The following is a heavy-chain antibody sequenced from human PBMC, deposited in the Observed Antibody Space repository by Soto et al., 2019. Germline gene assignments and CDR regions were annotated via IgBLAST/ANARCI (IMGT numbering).Heavy chain of an antibody. Sequence: PGESLEISCKGSGYSFTSYWISWVRQMPGKGLEWMGRIDPSDSYTRYSPSFQGQVTISADKSISTAYLQWSSLKASDTAMYYCASQEMATKNVDAFDIWGQGTMVTVSS. J-gene: IGHJ3*02. D-gene: IGHD5-12*01. V-gene: IGHV5-10-1*04. CDR1: GYSFTSYW. CDR2: IDPSDSYT. CDR3: ASQEMATKNVDAFDI.